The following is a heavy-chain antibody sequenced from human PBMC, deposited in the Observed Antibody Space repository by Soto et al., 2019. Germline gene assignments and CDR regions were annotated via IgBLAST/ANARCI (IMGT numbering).Heavy chain of an antibody. CDR1: GFTFSSYA. D-gene: IGHD6-13*01. Sequence: GGSLRLSCAASGFTFSSYAMSWVRQAPGKGLEWVSTHSSSETGTYYANSVKGRFTIFRDNSKNTLLLQMSSLSAEDTAVYYCAKAMFSTTWYYFDYWGQGTLVTVSS. CDR2: HSSSETGT. V-gene: IGHV3-23*01. J-gene: IGHJ4*02. CDR3: AKAMFSTTWYYFDY.